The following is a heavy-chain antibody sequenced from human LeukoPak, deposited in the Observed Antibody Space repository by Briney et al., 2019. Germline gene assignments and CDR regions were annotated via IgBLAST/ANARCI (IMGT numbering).Heavy chain of an antibody. Sequence: PGGSLRLSCVASGFTFSSYWMSWVRQAPGKGLEWVANIKQDGSEKYHVDSVKGRFTISRDNAKNSLYLQMNSLRAEDTAVYYCAREVYCSSTSCYTGYFQHWGQGTLVTVSS. J-gene: IGHJ1*01. V-gene: IGHV3-7*01. CDR1: GFTFSSYW. D-gene: IGHD2-2*02. CDR3: AREVYCSSTSCYTGYFQH. CDR2: IKQDGSEK.